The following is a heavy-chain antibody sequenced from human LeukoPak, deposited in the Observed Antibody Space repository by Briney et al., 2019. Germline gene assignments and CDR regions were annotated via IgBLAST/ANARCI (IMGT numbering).Heavy chain of an antibody. D-gene: IGHD4-17*01. V-gene: IGHV3-48*01. CDR2: ISSSSSTI. Sequence: GGSLRLSCAASGFTFSIYSMNWVRQAPGKGLEWVSYISSSSSTIYYADSVKGRFTISRDNAKNSLYLQMDSLRAEDTAVYYCARVMLVFGDYLFRYYYGMDVWGQGTTVTVSS. CDR3: ARVMLVFGDYLFRYYYGMDV. CDR1: GFTFSIYS. J-gene: IGHJ6*02.